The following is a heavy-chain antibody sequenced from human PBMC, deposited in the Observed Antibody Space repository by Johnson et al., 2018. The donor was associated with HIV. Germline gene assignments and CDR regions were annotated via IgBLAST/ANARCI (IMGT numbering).Heavy chain of an antibody. Sequence: QVQLVESGGGVVQPGKSLTLSCVASGLSFSNFGIHWVRQAPGKGPEWVAVISYDGSNKYYADSVKGRFTISRDNSKTTLYLQMNSLRAEDTAVYYCAKDLSSSLGPGAFDIWGQGTMVTVSS. CDR2: ISYDGSNK. D-gene: IGHD6-13*01. CDR3: AKDLSSSLGPGAFDI. J-gene: IGHJ3*02. CDR1: GLSFSNFG. V-gene: IGHV3-30*18.